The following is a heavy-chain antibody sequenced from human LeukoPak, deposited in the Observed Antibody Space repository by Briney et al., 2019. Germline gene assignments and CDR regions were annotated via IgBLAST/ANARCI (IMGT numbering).Heavy chain of an antibody. J-gene: IGHJ4*02. CDR3: ARGLQAAYFDY. CDR2: INQSGSP. D-gene: IGHD4-11*01. CDR1: GGSFNDYY. V-gene: IGHV4-34*01. Sequence: SETLSLTCAVYGGSFNDYYWSWIRQPPGKGLEWIGEINQSGSPNFNPSLESRATISVDTSKNQFSLKLRPVTAADTAVYYCARGLQAAYFDYWGQGNLVTVSS.